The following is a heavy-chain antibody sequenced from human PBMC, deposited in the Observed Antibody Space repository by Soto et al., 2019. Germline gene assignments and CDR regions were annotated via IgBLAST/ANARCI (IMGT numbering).Heavy chain of an antibody. J-gene: IGHJ4*02. CDR1: GGSISSSSYY. V-gene: IGHV4-39*01. Sequence: QLQLQESGPGLVKPSETLSLTCTVSGGSISSSSYYWGWIRQPPGKGLELIGSIYYRGSTYYNPTLKSQVTLSLNTAENQYSLKPSYETAADTAVYYCARRVRRSVTPNIAAAGTFDYWGQGTLVTVSS. CDR3: ARRVRRSVTPNIAAAGTFDY. CDR2: IYYRGST. D-gene: IGHD6-13*01.